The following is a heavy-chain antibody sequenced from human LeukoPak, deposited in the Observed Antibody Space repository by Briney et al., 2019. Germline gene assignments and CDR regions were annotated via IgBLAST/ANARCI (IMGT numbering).Heavy chain of an antibody. D-gene: IGHD3-22*01. J-gene: IGHJ3*02. CDR2: FDPEDGET. Sequence: GASVKVSCKISGYTLTEVSMHWVRQAPGKGLEWMGRFDPEDGETLSAQRFQGRLTMTTDTSTSTAYMELRSLRSDDTAVYYCARVYVDYDSSGYYPDAFDIWGQGTMVTVSS. CDR3: ARVYVDYDSSGYYPDAFDI. V-gene: IGHV1-24*01. CDR1: GYTLTEVS.